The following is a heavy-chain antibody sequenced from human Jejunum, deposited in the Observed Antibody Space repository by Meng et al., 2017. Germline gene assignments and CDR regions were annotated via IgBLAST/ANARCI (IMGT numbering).Heavy chain of an antibody. V-gene: IGHV4-31*03. Sequence: QGQLQESAPGLVKPAQTLSLTCTVSGGSMNSAGHYWSWIRQDPGKGLEWIGYIHYSGGTYYNPSLKSRVTISVDTSKNQFSLKLNSVSAADTAVYYCARATAGNSEYFQNWGQGTLVTVSS. CDR2: IHYSGGT. CDR1: GGSMNSAGHY. CDR3: ARATAGNSEYFQN. J-gene: IGHJ1*01. D-gene: IGHD4-23*01.